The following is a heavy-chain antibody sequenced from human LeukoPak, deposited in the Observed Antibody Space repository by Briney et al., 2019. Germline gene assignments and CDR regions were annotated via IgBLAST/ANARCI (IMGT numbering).Heavy chain of an antibody. Sequence: PSETLSLTCAVYGGSFSGYYWSWIRQPPGKGLEWVAVIWYDGSNKYYADSVKGRFTISRDNSKNTLYLQMNSLRAEDTAVYYCAKDPRAWLQFGNYFDYWGQGTLVTVSS. D-gene: IGHD5-24*01. CDR3: AKDPRAWLQFGNYFDY. J-gene: IGHJ4*02. CDR2: IWYDGSNK. V-gene: IGHV3-33*06. CDR1: GGSFSGYY.